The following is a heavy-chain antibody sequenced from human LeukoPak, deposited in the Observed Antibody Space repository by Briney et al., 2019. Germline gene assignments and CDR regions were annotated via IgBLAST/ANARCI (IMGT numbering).Heavy chain of an antibody. Sequence: GGSLRLSCAASGFTFSSYSMNWVRQAPGKGLEWVSYISSSSSTIYYADSVKGRFTISRDNAKNSLYLQMNSLRAEDTAVYYCAITITIFGVVPPDVWGKGTTVTVSS. CDR2: ISSSSSTI. D-gene: IGHD3-3*01. CDR3: AITITIFGVVPPDV. CDR1: GFTFSSYS. V-gene: IGHV3-48*01. J-gene: IGHJ6*04.